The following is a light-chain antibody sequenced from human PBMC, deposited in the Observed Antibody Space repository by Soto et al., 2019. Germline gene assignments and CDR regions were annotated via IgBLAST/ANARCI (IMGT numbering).Light chain of an antibody. CDR1: SSDVGGYNY. J-gene: IGLJ1*01. CDR2: DVS. V-gene: IGLV2-14*01. Sequence: QSVLTQPASVYGSPGQWITISCTGTSSDVGGYNYVSWYQQHPGKAPKLMIYDVSNRPSGVSNRFSGSKSGNTASLTISGLQAEDEADYYCSSYTSSSTRVFGTGTKVTVL. CDR3: SSYTSSSTRV.